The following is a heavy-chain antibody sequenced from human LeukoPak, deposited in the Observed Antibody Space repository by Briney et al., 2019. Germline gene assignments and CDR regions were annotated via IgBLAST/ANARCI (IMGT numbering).Heavy chain of an antibody. D-gene: IGHD2-2*02. V-gene: IGHV4-59*08. CDR3: ARRYTASPGERFDY. J-gene: IGHJ4*02. CDR2: IYYSGNT. CDR1: GGSISTYY. Sequence: KPSETLSLPCTVPGGSISTYYWTWIRQPPGKGLEWIGYIYYSGNTNYNPSLSRRVTISRDTSKSQFSLMLRSLTAADTAMYYCARRYTASPGERFDYWGQGILVTVSS.